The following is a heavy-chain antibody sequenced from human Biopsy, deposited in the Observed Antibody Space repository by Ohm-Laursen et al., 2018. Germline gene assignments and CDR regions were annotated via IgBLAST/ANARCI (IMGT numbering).Heavy chain of an antibody. CDR1: ADSFVGYD. CDR3: ARDLVDWTVPS. V-gene: IGHV1-2*02. CDR2: IYPNNGAT. J-gene: IGHJ4*02. Sequence: ASVKVSCKTPADSFVGYDIHWARQAPGQGLEWMGSIYPNNGATKNAQKFQGRVTMTRDTSINTALMELKSLRSDDTAVYYCARDLVDWTVPSWGQGTLVIVSS. D-gene: IGHD3/OR15-3a*01.